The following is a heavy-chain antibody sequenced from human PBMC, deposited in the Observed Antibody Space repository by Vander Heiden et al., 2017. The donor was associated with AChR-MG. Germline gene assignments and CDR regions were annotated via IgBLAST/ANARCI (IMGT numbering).Heavy chain of an antibody. J-gene: IGHJ6*02. CDR3: ARSIAAAGTNGMDV. CDR1: DGSISSSNW. D-gene: IGHD6-13*01. Sequence: QVQLQESGPGLVKPSGTLSLTCHVPDGSISSSNWWSGVRRPAGRGREWIGEIYHSGSTNYNPSLKSRVTISVDKSKNQFSLKLSSVTAADTAVYYCARSIAAAGTNGMDVWGQGTTVTVSS. V-gene: IGHV4-4*02. CDR2: IYHSGST.